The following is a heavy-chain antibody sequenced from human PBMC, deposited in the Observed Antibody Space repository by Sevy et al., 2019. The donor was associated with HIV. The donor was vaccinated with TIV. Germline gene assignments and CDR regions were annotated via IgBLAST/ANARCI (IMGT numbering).Heavy chain of an antibody. V-gene: IGHV4-59*08. Sequence: SETLSLTCTVSGGSISSYYWSWIRQPPGKGLEWIGYIYYSGSTNYNPSLKSRVTISVDTSKNQFSLKLSPVTAADTAVYYCARLGGPTSYYYYYYMDVWGKGTTVTVSS. J-gene: IGHJ6*03. CDR2: IYYSGST. CDR1: GGSISSYY. CDR3: ARLGGPTSYYYYYYMDV.